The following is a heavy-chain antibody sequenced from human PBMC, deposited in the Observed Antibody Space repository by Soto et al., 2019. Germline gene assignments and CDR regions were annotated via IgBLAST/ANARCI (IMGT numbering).Heavy chain of an antibody. CDR1: GFTFSTYS. CDR2: ITSSSSTI. CDR3: ARGLYDSGSHACDL. V-gene: IGHV3-48*01. D-gene: IGHD3-10*01. J-gene: IGHJ3*01. Sequence: EVQLVESGGGLVQPGGSLRLSCAASGFTFSTYSMNWVRQAPGEGLEWISYITSSSSTIYYAESVEGRFTISRDNARISLYLQMNRPRAEDTAVNYCARGLYDSGSHACDLWGQGTKVIVSS.